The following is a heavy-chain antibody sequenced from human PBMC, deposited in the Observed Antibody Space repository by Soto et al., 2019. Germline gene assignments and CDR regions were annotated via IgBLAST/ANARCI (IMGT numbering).Heavy chain of an antibody. Sequence: GASVKVSCKASGYTFTGYYMHWVRQAPGQGLEWMGWINPNSGGTNYAQKFQGWVTMTRDTSISTAYMELSRLRSDDTAVYYCARGVQLWGYYYGMDVWGQGTTVTVSS. CDR3: ARGVQLWGYYYGMDV. D-gene: IGHD5-18*01. V-gene: IGHV1-2*04. CDR1: GYTFTGYY. J-gene: IGHJ6*02. CDR2: INPNSGGT.